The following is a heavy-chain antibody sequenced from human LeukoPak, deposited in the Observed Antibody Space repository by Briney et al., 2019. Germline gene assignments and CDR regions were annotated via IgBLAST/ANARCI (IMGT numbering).Heavy chain of an antibody. D-gene: IGHD6-19*01. CDR2: IYYSGST. CDR3: ARGGSGWYAYFQH. CDR1: GGSISSYY. J-gene: IGHJ1*01. V-gene: IGHV4-59*01. Sequence: SETLSLTCTVSGGSISSYYWSWIRQPPGKGLEGIGYIYYSGSTNYNPSLKSRVTISVDTSKNQFSLKLSSVTAADTAVYYCARGGSGWYAYFQHWGQGTLVTVSS.